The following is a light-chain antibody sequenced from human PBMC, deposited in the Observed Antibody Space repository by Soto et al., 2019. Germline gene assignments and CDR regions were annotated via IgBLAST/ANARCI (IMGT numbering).Light chain of an antibody. CDR2: GVS. Sequence: IQFTQSPSSLSASVGVRVTITCRASQGISNFLAWYQQKPGKAPKLLIYGVSTLQSGAPSRFSGSGSGTDFTLTISSLQPEDFATYYCQQLNTYLPLTFGGGTKVDIK. J-gene: IGKJ4*01. CDR1: QGISNF. CDR3: QQLNTYLPLT. V-gene: IGKV1-9*01.